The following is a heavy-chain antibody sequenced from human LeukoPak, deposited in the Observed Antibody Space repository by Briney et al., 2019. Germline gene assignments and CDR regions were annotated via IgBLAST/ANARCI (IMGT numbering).Heavy chain of an antibody. CDR2: ISWDGGST. CDR3: ARTTHVAGIDY. CDR1: GFTFDDYT. J-gene: IGHJ4*02. Sequence: GGSLRLSCAASGFTFDDYTTHWVRQAPGRGLEWVSLISWDGGSTYYADSVKGRFTISRDNSKNSLYLQMNSLRAEDTAVYYCARTTHVAGIDYWGQGTLVTVSS. D-gene: IGHD6-19*01. V-gene: IGHV3-43*01.